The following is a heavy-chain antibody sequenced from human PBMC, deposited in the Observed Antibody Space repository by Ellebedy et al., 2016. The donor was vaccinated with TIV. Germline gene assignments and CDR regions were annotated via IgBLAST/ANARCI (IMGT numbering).Heavy chain of an antibody. J-gene: IGHJ4*02. V-gene: IGHV5-51*01. D-gene: IGHD5-24*01. CDR3: ARQDGYGIYYFDY. CDR1: GYSFTYW. Sequence: GESLKISCQGSGYSFTYWIAWVRQVPGKDLEWMGIIRPGDSDTRYSPSFQGQVTISADKSISTAYLQWSSLKASDTAMYYCARQDGYGIYYFDYWGQGTLVIVSS. CDR2: IRPGDSDT.